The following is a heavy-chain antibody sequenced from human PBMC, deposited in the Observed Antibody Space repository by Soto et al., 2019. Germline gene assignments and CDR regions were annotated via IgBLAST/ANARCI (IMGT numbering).Heavy chain of an antibody. V-gene: IGHV1-8*01. CDR2: MSPSSGNT. D-gene: IGHD3-10*01. CDR3: ARVGGQLFGDHGMEV. Sequence: QVQRVQSGAEVKKPGASVKVSCKASGYTFTTYEINWVRQVPGQGLEWMGWMSPSSGNTGYVDQFRGRVTMTSNTSMTTAYMELSSLRSEDTAVYYCARVGGQLFGDHGMEVWGQGTTVTVSS. J-gene: IGHJ6*02. CDR1: GYTFTTYE.